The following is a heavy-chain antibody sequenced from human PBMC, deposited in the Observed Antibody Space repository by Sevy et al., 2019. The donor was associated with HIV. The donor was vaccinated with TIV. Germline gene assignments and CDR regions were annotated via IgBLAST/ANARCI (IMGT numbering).Heavy chain of an antibody. CDR2: VYYSGST. CDR1: GGSISSKNYY. V-gene: IGHV4-39*01. J-gene: IGHJ4*01. CDR3: ARSPPWGNTWLYYFDN. Sequence: SETLSLTCTVSGGSISSKNYYWCWLRQPPGKGLEWIGSVYYSGSTYYNPSLKSRVTISVETSKNQFSLTLSSVTAADAAVYYCARSPPWGNTWLYYFDNWGHGTLVTVSS. D-gene: IGHD6-13*01.